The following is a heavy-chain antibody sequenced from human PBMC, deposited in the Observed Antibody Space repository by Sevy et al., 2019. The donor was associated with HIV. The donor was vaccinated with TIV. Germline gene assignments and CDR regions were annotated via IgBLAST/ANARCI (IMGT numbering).Heavy chain of an antibody. CDR1: GYTLTELS. D-gene: IGHD3-3*01. CDR3: ATYYDFWTGFDY. V-gene: IGHV1-24*01. J-gene: IGHJ4*02. Sequence: ASVKVSCKVSGYTLTELSMHWVRLAPGKGLEWIGGFDPEDGETIYAQKFQGRVTMTEDTSTDTAYMELSSLRSEDTAVYYCATYYDFWTGFDYWGQGTLVTVSS. CDR2: FDPEDGET.